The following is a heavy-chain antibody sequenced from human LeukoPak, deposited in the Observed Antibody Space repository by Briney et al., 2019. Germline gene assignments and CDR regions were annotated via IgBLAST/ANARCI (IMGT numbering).Heavy chain of an antibody. D-gene: IGHD3-3*01. V-gene: IGHV3-30-3*01. CDR2: ISYDGSNK. CDR1: GGTFSSYS. J-gene: IGHJ4*02. CDR3: ARPSITICGMVLHEQYLFDY. Sequence: GGSLRLSCAASGGTFSSYSMHWVRQAPGKGLEWVAVISYDGSNKYYADSVKGRFIISRDNSQNQLSLQMTSPRAEDTPVYSRARPSITICGMVLHEQYLFDYWGEGTLVTVSS.